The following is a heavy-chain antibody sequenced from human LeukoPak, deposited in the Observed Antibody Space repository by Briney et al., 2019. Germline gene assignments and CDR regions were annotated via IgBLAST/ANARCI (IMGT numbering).Heavy chain of an antibody. Sequence: GGSLRLSCVASGFTFRSYWMHWVRQAPGKGLVWVSRISSDGSSTSYADSVKGRFTISRDNAKNTLYMQMNSLRAEDTAVYYCAKDLAGSGSYSFDYWGQGTLVTVSS. CDR1: GFTFRSYW. J-gene: IGHJ4*02. CDR3: AKDLAGSGSYSFDY. V-gene: IGHV3-74*01. D-gene: IGHD1-26*01. CDR2: ISSDGSST.